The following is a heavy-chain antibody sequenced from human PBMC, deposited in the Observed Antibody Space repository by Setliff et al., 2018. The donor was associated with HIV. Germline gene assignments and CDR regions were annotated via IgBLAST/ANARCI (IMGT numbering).Heavy chain of an antibody. V-gene: IGHV1-2*02. D-gene: IGHD3-22*01. Sequence: ASVKVSCKASEFTYSDYYIHWVRQAPGQGLECMGWINPNTGGTVYAQKFQGRVTLTTDTSTNTAYMEMRTLRSDDTAVYYCVRGVTRDISGYYRDEYFQHWGQGTPVTVSS. CDR1: EFTYSDYY. CDR3: VRGVTRDISGYYRDEYFQH. CDR2: INPNTGGT. J-gene: IGHJ1*01.